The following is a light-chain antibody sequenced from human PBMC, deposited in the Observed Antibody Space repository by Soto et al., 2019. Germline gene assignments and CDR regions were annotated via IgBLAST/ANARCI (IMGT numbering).Light chain of an antibody. CDR2: EGS. J-gene: IGLJ2*01. Sequence: QSALTQPASVSGSPGQSITISCTGTSSEVGTYNLVSWHQHHPGKAPKLIIYEGSKRPSGVSNRFSGSKSGNTASLTISGLQAEDEADYYCCSFAVGSTLVFGGGTKLTVL. V-gene: IGLV2-23*01. CDR1: SSEVGTYNL. CDR3: CSFAVGSTLV.